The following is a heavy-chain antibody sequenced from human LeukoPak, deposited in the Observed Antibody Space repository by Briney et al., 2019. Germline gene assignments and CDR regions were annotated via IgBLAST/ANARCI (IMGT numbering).Heavy chain of an antibody. V-gene: IGHV4-4*07. J-gene: IGHJ6*03. CDR1: GGSISSYY. CDR2: IYTSGST. CDR3: ARDTLTAPFYYSYMDV. D-gene: IGHD1-14*01. Sequence: SETLSLTCTVSGGSISSYYWSWIRQPAGKGLEWIGRIYTSGSTNYNPSLKSRVTISVDTSKNLFSLELSSVTAADTAVYYCARDTLTAPFYYSYMDVWGKGTTVTVSS.